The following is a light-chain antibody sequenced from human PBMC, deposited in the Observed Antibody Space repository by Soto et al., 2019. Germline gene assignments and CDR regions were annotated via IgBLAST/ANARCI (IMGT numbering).Light chain of an antibody. J-gene: IGLJ3*02. CDR3: QSYDSSLSGSV. V-gene: IGLV1-40*01. CDR1: SSNIGAGYD. Sequence: QAVVTQPPSVSGAPGQRVTISCTGSSSNIGAGYDVHWYQQLPGTAPKLLIYGNSNRPSGVPDRFSGSKSGTSAFLAITGLQAEDEADYYCQSYDSSLSGSVFGGGTKHTVL. CDR2: GNS.